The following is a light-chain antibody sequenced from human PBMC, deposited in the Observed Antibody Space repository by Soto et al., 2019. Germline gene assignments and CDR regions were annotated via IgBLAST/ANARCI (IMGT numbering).Light chain of an antibody. CDR2: DAS. Sequence: DIQMTQSPSSLSASVGDRVTITCQASQDISNYLNWYQQKPGKAPRLLIYDASNLETGVASRFSGSRSGTDFTFTISSLQPEDIATYYCQQYDNLPSITFGQGTRLEIK. V-gene: IGKV1-33*01. CDR3: QQYDNLPSIT. J-gene: IGKJ5*01. CDR1: QDISNY.